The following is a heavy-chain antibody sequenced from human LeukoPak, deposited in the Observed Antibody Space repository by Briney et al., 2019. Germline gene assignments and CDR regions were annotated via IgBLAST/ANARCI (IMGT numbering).Heavy chain of an antibody. Sequence: PSETLSHTCAVYGGSFSGYYWSWIRQPPGKGLEWIGEINHSGSTNYNPSLKSRVTISVDTSKNQFSLKLSSVTAADTAVYYCARGPLPAAPWLDYWGQGTLVTASS. D-gene: IGHD2-2*01. V-gene: IGHV4-34*01. J-gene: IGHJ4*02. CDR1: GGSFSGYY. CDR3: ARGPLPAAPWLDY. CDR2: INHSGST.